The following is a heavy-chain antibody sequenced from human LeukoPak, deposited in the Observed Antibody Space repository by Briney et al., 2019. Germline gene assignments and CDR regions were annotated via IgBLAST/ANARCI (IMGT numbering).Heavy chain of an antibody. J-gene: IGHJ6*03. V-gene: IGHV3-30*02. CDR3: AKDGVICSSTSCDYYYYMDV. D-gene: IGHD2-2*01. CDR2: IRYDGSNK. CDR1: GFTFSSYG. Sequence: GGSLRLSCAASGFTFSSYGMHWVRQAPGKGLEWVAFIRYDGSNKYYADSVKGRFTISRDNSKNTLYLQMNSLRPEDTAVYFRAKDGVICSSTSCDYYYYMDVWGKGTTVTVSS.